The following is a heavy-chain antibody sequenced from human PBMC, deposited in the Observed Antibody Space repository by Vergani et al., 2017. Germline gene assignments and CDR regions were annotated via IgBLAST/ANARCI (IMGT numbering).Heavy chain of an antibody. D-gene: IGHD3-22*01. J-gene: IGHJ4*02. CDR3: AKELGDYYDSSGLSY. V-gene: IGHV3-30*18. Sequence: QVQLVESGGGVVQPGRSLRLSCAASGFTFSSYGMHWVRQAPGKGLEWVAVISYDGSNKYYADSVKGRFTISRDNSKTTLYLQMNSLRAEDTAVYYCAKELGDYYDSSGLSYWGQGTLVTVSS. CDR1: GFTFSSYG. CDR2: ISYDGSNK.